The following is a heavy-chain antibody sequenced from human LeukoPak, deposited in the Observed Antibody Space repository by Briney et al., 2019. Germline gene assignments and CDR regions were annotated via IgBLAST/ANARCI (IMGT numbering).Heavy chain of an antibody. CDR1: GFTLSSYA. Sequence: GGSLRLSCAASGFTLSSYAMHWVRQAPGKGLEWVAVISYDGSNKYYADSVKGRFTISRDNSKNTLYLQMNSLRAEDTAVYYCARAPLKNYYDSSGYPTYWGQGTLVTVSS. V-gene: IGHV3-30-3*01. D-gene: IGHD3-22*01. CDR2: ISYDGSNK. J-gene: IGHJ4*02. CDR3: ARAPLKNYYDSSGYPTY.